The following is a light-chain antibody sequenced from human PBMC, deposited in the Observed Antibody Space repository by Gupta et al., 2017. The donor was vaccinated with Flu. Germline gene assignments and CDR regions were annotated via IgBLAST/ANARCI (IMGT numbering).Light chain of an antibody. J-gene: IGKJ5*01. CDR2: DAS. CDR3: QQDDSSPIT. CDR1: QSLASDY. Sequence: EIGLTQFPGTLSLSAGERVTLSCRASQSLASDYLAWFQQKPGQAPRLLIYDASSRAPGIPDRFTGSGSGTDFTLTISRLEPEDFAVFYCQQDDSSPITFGQGTRLEIK. V-gene: IGKV3-20*01.